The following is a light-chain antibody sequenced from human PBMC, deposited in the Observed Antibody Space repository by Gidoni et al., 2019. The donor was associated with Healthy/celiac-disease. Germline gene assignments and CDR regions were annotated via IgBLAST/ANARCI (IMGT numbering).Light chain of an antibody. J-gene: IGKJ4*01. V-gene: IGKV1-39*01. Sequence: DIQMTQSPSSLSASVGDRVTITYRASQSISSYLNWYQQKPGKAPKLLIYAASSLQSGVPSRFSGSGSGTDFTLTISSLQPEDFATYYCQQSYSTPFLTFGGXTKVEIK. CDR1: QSISSY. CDR3: QQSYSTPFLT. CDR2: AAS.